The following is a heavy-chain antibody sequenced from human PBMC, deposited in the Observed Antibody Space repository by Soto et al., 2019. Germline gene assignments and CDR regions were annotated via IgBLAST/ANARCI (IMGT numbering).Heavy chain of an antibody. CDR1: GFTFSNYW. CDR2: ISSDGSIT. V-gene: IGHV3-74*01. CDR3: ARDPRSSSYFDY. Sequence: VQLLESGGGLVQPGGSLRLSCAASGFTFSNYWMHWVRQAPGKGLVWVSRISSDGSITNDADSVKDRFTISRDNAKNTLYLQMNSLRVEDTAVYYCARDPRSSSYFDYWGQGTLVTVSS. J-gene: IGHJ4*02. D-gene: IGHD2-2*01.